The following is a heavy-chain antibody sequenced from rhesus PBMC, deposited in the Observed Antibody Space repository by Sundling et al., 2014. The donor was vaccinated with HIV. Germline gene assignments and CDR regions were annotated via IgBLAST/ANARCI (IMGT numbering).Heavy chain of an antibody. D-gene: IGHD1-26*01. V-gene: IGHV3-103*01. CDR3: AKDPAYNWNYEDYGLDS. Sequence: EVQLVESGGGLSKPGGSLRLSCAASGFTFSSYAMHWVRQTPGKGLEWVSAISSGGITYYADSVKGRFTLSRDNSKNTLSLQMNSLRPEDTAVYYCAKDPAYNWNYEDYGLDSWGQGVVVTVSS. CDR2: ISSGGIT. CDR1: GFTFSSYA. J-gene: IGHJ6*01.